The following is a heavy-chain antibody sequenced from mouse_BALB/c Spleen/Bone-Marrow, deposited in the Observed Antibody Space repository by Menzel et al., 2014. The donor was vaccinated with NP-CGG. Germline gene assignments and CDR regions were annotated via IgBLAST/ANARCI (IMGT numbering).Heavy chain of an antibody. Sequence: EVQLQQSGAELVKPGASVKLSCTASGFNIKDTYMHWVKQRPEQGLEWIGRFDPANGNTRYDPKFQGKATTTADTSSNTAYLQLSRLTSEDTAVYCCAGASYYAMDYWGQGTSVTVSS. J-gene: IGHJ4*01. CDR3: AGASYYAMDY. V-gene: IGHV14-3*02. CDR2: FDPANGNT. CDR1: GFNIKDTY.